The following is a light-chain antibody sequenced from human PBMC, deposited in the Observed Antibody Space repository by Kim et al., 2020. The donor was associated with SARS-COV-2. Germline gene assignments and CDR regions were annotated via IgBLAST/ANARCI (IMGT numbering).Light chain of an antibody. CDR2: HAS. Sequence: ASIGDRVTITCQASQDITTFLSWYHQKPGKAPEVLIYHASDLETGVSSRFSGGGSGTDFTFTISSLQPEDVGTYYCQEYNDFPPTFGPGTKVDIK. J-gene: IGKJ3*01. CDR1: QDITTF. V-gene: IGKV1-33*01. CDR3: QEYNDFPPT.